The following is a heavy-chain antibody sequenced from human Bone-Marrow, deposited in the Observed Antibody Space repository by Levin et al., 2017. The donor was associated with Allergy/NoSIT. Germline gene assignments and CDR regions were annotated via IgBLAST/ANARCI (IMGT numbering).Heavy chain of an antibody. CDR2: ISGSGGST. J-gene: IGHJ4*02. CDR3: AKSPVTDCTGELYYFDY. CDR1: GFTFSSYA. V-gene: IGHV3-23*01. D-gene: IGHD2-8*02. Sequence: GGSLRLSCAASGFTFSSYAMSWVRQAPGKGLEWVSAISGSGGSTYYADSVKGRFTISRDNSKNTLYLQMNSLRAEDTAVYYCAKSPVTDCTGELYYFDYWGQGTLVTVSS.